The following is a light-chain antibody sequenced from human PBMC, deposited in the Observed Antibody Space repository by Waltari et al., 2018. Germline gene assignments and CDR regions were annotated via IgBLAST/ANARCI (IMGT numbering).Light chain of an antibody. Sequence: QSVVTQPPSASGTPGQRVTISSSGSSSHIGAKQVHWYQQSPGTAPKLLIYNNDQRPSGVSDRFSGSKSGTSASLAISGLRSEDEADYYCAAWDDSLSAWVFGGGTQLTVL. J-gene: IGLJ3*02. V-gene: IGLV1-47*02. CDR3: AAWDDSLSAWV. CDR1: SSHIGAKQ. CDR2: NND.